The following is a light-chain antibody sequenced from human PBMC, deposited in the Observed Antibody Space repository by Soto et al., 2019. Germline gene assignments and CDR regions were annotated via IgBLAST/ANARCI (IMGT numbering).Light chain of an antibody. Sequence: DIQMTQSPSSVSASVGDRVTITCRASQAIDSWLAWYQQKPGEAPKLLIFTGSLLHSGVPPRFSGSGSGTDFTLTISSLQPEEFATYYCQQTLSLPPTFGQGTKV. V-gene: IGKV1-12*01. CDR2: TGS. CDR1: QAIDSW. J-gene: IGKJ1*01. CDR3: QQTLSLPPT.